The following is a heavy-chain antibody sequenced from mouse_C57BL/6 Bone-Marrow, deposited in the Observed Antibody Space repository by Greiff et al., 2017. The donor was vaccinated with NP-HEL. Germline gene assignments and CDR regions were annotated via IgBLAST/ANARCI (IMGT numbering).Heavy chain of an antibody. CDR1: GYTFTSYW. CDR2: INPSNGGT. J-gene: IGHJ2*01. Sequence: QVQLQQPGTELVKPGASVKLSCKASGYTFTSYWMHWVKQRPGQGLEWIGNINPSNGGTNYNEKFKSKATLTVDKSSSTAYMQLSSLTSDDAAVYYCARGAAQATEYFDYWGQGTTLTVSS. V-gene: IGHV1-53*01. D-gene: IGHD3-2*02. CDR3: ARGAAQATEYFDY.